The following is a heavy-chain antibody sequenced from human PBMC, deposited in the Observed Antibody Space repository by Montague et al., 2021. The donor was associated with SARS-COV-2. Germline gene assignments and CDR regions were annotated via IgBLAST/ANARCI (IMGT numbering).Heavy chain of an antibody. CDR2: IYYSGST. J-gene: IGHJ4*02. V-gene: IGHV4-39*01. Sequence: SETLSPTCTVSGGSISSSSYYWGWIRQPPGKGLEWIGSIYYSGSTYYNPSLKSRVTISVDTSKNQFSLKLSSVTAADTAVYYCARMTLLRYFDWLSHGGYFDYWGQGTLVTVSS. D-gene: IGHD3-9*01. CDR1: GGSISSSSYY. CDR3: ARMTLLRYFDWLSHGGYFDY.